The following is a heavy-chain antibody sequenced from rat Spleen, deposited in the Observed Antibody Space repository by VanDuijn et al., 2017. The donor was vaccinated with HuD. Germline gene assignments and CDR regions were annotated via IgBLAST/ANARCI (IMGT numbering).Heavy chain of an antibody. J-gene: IGHJ1*01. CDR3: ARPGYYYWYFDF. CDR2: ISPSGGST. V-gene: IGHV5-25*01. Sequence: EVQLVESGGGLVQPGRSLKLSCAASGFTFSNYDMAWVRQAPTKGLEWVASISPSGGSTYYRDSVKGRFTVSRDNAKSTLYLQMDSLRSEDTATYYCARPGYYYWYFDFWGPGTMVTVSS. CDR1: GFTFSNYD. D-gene: IGHD1-4*01.